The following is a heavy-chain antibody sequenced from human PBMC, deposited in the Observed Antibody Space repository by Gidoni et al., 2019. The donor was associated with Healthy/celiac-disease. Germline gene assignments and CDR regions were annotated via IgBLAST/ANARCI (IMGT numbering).Heavy chain of an antibody. V-gene: IGHV1-46*01. CDR3: ARQFRIAAAGVDY. D-gene: IGHD6-13*01. CDR1: GYPSTSYY. CDR2: INPSGGST. J-gene: IGHJ4*02. Sequence: QFKLVQPGAEGKKLGPPGKFPSRPPGYPSTSYYMHWVRQAPGQGLEWMGIINPSGGSTSYAQKFQGRVTMTRDTSTSTVYMELSSLRSEDTAVYYCARQFRIAAAGVDYWGQGTLVTVSS.